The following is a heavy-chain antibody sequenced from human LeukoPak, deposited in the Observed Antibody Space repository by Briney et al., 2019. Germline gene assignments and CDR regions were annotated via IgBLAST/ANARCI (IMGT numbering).Heavy chain of an antibody. J-gene: IGHJ4*02. V-gene: IGHV3-11*01. Sequence: PGGSLRLSCAASGFTFSDYYMSWIRQAPGKGLEWVSYISSSGSTIYYADSVKGRFTISRDNAKNSLYLQMNSLRAEDTALYYCAKDRYRRSLYYFDYWGQGTLVTVSS. D-gene: IGHD1-26*01. CDR3: AKDRYRRSLYYFDY. CDR1: GFTFSDYY. CDR2: ISSSGSTI.